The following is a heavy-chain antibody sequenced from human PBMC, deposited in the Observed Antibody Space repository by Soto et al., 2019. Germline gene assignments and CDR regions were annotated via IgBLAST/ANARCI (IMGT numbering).Heavy chain of an antibody. D-gene: IGHD2-15*01. CDR3: ARESRYCSGGSCYFLPGIDY. J-gene: IGHJ4*02. CDR1: GGTFSSYA. Sequence: QVQLVQSGAEVKKPGSSVKVSCKASGGTFSSYAISWVRQAPGQGLEWMGGIIPIFGTANYAQKFQGRVTITADESTSPAYMELSSLRSEDTAAYYCARESRYCSGGSCYFLPGIDYWGQGTLVTVSS. CDR2: IIPIFGTA. V-gene: IGHV1-69*12.